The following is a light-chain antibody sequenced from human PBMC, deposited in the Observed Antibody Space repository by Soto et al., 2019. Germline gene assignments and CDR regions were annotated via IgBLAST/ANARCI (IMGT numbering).Light chain of an antibody. CDR1: GSNIGSNY. Sequence: QSVLTQPPSASGTPGQRVTISCSGSGSNIGSNYVYWYHQLPGAAPKLLIYKNNQRPSGVPDRFSGSKSGTSASLAISGLRSEDEADYYCAVWEDRLSGYVFGTGTKVTVL. J-gene: IGLJ1*01. CDR3: AVWEDRLSGYV. V-gene: IGLV1-47*01. CDR2: KNN.